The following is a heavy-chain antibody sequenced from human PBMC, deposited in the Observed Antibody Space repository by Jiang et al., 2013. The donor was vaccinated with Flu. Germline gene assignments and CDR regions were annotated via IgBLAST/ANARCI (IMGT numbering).Heavy chain of an antibody. CDR1: GGSFSGYY. J-gene: IGHJ5*02. D-gene: IGHD3-16*01. CDR2: INHSGST. Sequence: LLKPSETLSLTCAVYGGSFSGYYWSWIRQPPGKGLEWIGEINHSGSTNYNPSLKSRVTISVDTSKNQFSLKLSSVTAADTAVYYCARALRRLRIMITFGRWFDPWGQGTLVTVSS. V-gene: IGHV4-34*01. CDR3: ARALRRLRIMITFGRWFDP.